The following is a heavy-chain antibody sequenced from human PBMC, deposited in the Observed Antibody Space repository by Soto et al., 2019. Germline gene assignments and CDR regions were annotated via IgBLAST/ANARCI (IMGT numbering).Heavy chain of an antibody. D-gene: IGHD2-15*01. J-gene: IGHJ4*02. Sequence: SETLSLTCTVSGGSISSGGYYWSWIRQHPGKGLEWIGYIYYSGSTYYNPSLKSRVTISVDTSKNQFSPKLSSVTAADTAVYYCARAQGYCSGGSCYGPYYFDYWGQGTLVTVSS. CDR1: GGSISSGGYY. CDR2: IYYSGST. V-gene: IGHV4-31*03. CDR3: ARAQGYCSGGSCYGPYYFDY.